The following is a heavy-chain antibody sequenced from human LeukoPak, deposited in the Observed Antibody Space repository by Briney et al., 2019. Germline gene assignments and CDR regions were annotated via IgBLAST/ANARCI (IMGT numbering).Heavy chain of an antibody. V-gene: IGHV4-34*01. CDR2: INHSGST. J-gene: IGHJ5*02. CDR1: GGSFSGYY. CDR3: ARGRQTPTYNWFDP. Sequence: SETLSLTCAVYGGSFSGYYWSWIRQPPGKGLEWIGEINHSGSTNYNPSLKSRVTISVDTSKNQFSLKLSSVTAADTAVYYRARGRQTPTYNWFDPWGQGTLVTVSS.